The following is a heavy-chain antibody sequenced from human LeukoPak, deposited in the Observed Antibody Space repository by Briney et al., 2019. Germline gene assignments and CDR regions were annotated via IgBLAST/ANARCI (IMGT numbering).Heavy chain of an antibody. J-gene: IGHJ4*02. Sequence: GGSLRLSCAAPGFTFRNYAMSWVRQAAGKGLEWVSAISGSGGSTYYADSVKGRFTISRDNFKNTLYLQMNSLRAEDTAVYYCAKGESGYDSYFDYWGQGTLVTVSS. CDR1: GFTFRNYA. V-gene: IGHV3-23*01. CDR2: ISGSGGST. D-gene: IGHD5-12*01. CDR3: AKGESGYDSYFDY.